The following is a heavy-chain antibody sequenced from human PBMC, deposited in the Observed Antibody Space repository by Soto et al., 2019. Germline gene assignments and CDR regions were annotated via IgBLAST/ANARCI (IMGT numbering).Heavy chain of an antibody. D-gene: IGHD3-16*01. CDR3: ARDVGKYGNKRNAFDI. CDR2: ISAYNGNT. V-gene: IGHV1-18*01. CDR1: GYTFTSYG. J-gene: IGHJ3*02. Sequence: ASVKVSCKASGYTFTSYGISWVRQAPGQGLEWMGWISAYNGNTNYAQKLQGRVTMTTDTSTSTAYMELRSLRSDDTVVYYCARDVGKYGNKRNAFDIWGQGTMVTVSS.